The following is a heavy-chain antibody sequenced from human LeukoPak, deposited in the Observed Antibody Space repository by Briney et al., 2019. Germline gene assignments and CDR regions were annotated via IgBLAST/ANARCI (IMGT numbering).Heavy chain of an antibody. Sequence: GGSLRLSCAASGFTFSAYAMTWVRQAPGKGLEWVSGISTSGDRTYYADSVKGRFTISRDNSKNTLYLQMNSLRAEDTAEYYCARSAVGTSCCTAVDYWGQGTLVTVSS. CDR1: GFTFSAYA. J-gene: IGHJ4*02. CDR3: ARSAVGTSCCTAVDY. V-gene: IGHV3-23*01. D-gene: IGHD1-26*01. CDR2: ISTSGDRT.